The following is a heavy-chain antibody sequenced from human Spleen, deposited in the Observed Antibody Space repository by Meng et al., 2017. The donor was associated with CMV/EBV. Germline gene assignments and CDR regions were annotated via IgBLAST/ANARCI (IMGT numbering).Heavy chain of an antibody. D-gene: IGHD1-14*01. CDR2: ISPSSSYI. V-gene: IGHV3-21*06. CDR1: GFTFSSFT. CDR3: ARGTKYAMDA. Sequence: GGSLRLSCAASGFTFSSFTMNWVRQAPGQGLEWVSSISPSSSYIYYADSVKGRFSISRDSDNNTVYLHMNSLRPEDAAVYFCARGTKYAMDAWGQGTTVTVSS. J-gene: IGHJ6*02.